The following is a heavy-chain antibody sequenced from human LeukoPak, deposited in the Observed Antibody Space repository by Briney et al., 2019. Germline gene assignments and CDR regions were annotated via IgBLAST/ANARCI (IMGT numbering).Heavy chain of an antibody. CDR3: ARGDFRGLRDPYYFDY. CDR2: MNPNSGNT. D-gene: IGHD4-17*01. CDR1: GYTFTSYD. J-gene: IGHJ4*02. V-gene: IGHV1-8*01. Sequence: GASVKVSCKASGYTFTSYDINWVRQATGQGLEWMGWMNPNSGNTGYAQKFQGRVTMTRNTSISTAYMELSSLRSEDTAVYYCARGDFRGLRDPYYFDYWGRGTLVTVSS.